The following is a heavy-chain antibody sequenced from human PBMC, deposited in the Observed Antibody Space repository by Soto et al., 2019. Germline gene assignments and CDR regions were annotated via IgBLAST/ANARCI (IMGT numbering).Heavy chain of an antibody. CDR2: IYSGGST. J-gene: IGHJ1*01. D-gene: IGHD3-22*01. CDR1: GFTVSSNY. Sequence: EVQLVESGGGLVQPGGSLRLSCAASGFTVSSNYMIWVRQAPGKGLEWVSVIYSGGSTYYTDSVKGRFTISRDNSKNTLYLQMSSLRAEDTAVYYCARNLVRSGYYASAFWGQGTLVTVSS. CDR3: ARNLVRSGYYASAF. V-gene: IGHV3-66*01.